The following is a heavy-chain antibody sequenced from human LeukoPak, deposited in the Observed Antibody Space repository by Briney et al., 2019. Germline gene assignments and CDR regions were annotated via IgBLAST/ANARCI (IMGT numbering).Heavy chain of an antibody. J-gene: IGHJ4*02. CDR1: GFTFSSYA. V-gene: IGHV3-33*08. D-gene: IGHD6-19*01. Sequence: GGSLRLSCAASGFTFSSYAMHWVRQAPGKGLEWVAVIWYDGSNKYYADSVKGRFTISRDNSKNTLYLQVISLRAEDTAVYYCARALDLRALASSYYFDYWGQGALVTVSS. CDR2: IWYDGSNK. CDR3: ARALDLRALASSYYFDY.